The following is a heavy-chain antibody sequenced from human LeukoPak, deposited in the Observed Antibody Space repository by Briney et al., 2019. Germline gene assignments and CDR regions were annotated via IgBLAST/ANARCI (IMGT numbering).Heavy chain of an antibody. CDR1: GFTFSSYA. D-gene: IGHD5-12*01. CDR3: ARNENSGWGYFDY. Sequence: GGSLGLSCAASGFTFSSYAMTWVRQAPGKGLEWVSAISGSGGSTYYADSVKGRFTISRDNSKNTLYLQMNSLRAEDTAIYYCARNENSGWGYFDYWGQGTLVTVSS. V-gene: IGHV3-23*01. J-gene: IGHJ4*02. CDR2: ISGSGGST.